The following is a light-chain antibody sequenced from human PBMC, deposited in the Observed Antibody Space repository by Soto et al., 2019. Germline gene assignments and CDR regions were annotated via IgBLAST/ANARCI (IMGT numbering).Light chain of an antibody. V-gene: IGLV2-14*01. Sequence: QSALTQPASVSGSPGQSITISCTGTSSDVGGYNYVSWYQQHPGKAPKLMIYEVSNRPSEVSNRFAGSKSGNTSSLTISGLQAEDEADYDCSSYTSISPYVFGTVTKLTVL. CDR1: SSDVGGYNY. J-gene: IGLJ1*01. CDR2: EVS. CDR3: SSYTSISPYV.